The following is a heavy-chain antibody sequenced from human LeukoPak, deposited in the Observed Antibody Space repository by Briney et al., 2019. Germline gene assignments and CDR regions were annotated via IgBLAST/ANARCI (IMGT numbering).Heavy chain of an antibody. J-gene: IGHJ4*02. Sequence: ASVKVSCKASGYTFTSYDISWVRQAPGQGLEWMGWISAYNGNTNYAQKLQGRVTMTTDTSTSTAYMELRSLRSDDTAVYYCAREKAGSLHYYDSSGYVDWGQGTLVTVSS. D-gene: IGHD3-22*01. CDR3: AREKAGSLHYYDSSGYVD. V-gene: IGHV1-18*01. CDR1: GYTFTSYD. CDR2: ISAYNGNT.